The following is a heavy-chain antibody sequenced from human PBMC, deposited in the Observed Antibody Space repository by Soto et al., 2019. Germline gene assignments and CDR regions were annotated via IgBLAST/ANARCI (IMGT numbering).Heavy chain of an antibody. D-gene: IGHD3-10*01. CDR3: AKHNYFGSGSSFYYNRSDL. CDR2: IFPADSDI. J-gene: IGHJ6*02. V-gene: IGHV5-51*01. Sequence: GESLKISCKASGYIFSTSWIAWFRHVPGKGLEWMGSIFPADSDIRYNPSFQGQVTISVDKSIDTAYLQWSSLKASDTGTFYCAKHNYFGSGSSFYYNRSDLWGQGTTVTVSS. CDR1: GYIFSTSW.